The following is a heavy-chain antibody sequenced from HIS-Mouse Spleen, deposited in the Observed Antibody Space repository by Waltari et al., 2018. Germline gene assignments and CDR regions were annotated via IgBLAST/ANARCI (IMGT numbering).Heavy chain of an antibody. CDR3: AREIPYSSSWYDWYFDL. CDR1: GGSIRSLIYY. J-gene: IGHJ2*01. V-gene: IGHV4-39*07. D-gene: IGHD6-13*01. Sequence: QLQLQESGPGLVKPSETLSLTCTVSGGSIRSLIYYCGWFSQPPGKGLGWIGSIYYSGSTYYNPSLKSRVTISVDTSKNQFSLKLSSVTAADTAVYYCAREIPYSSSWYDWYFDLWGRGTLVTVSS. CDR2: IYYSGST.